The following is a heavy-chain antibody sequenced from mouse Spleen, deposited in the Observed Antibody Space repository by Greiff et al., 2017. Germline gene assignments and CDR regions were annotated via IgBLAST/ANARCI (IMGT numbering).Heavy chain of an antibody. CDR1: GYSFTDYN. CDR3: ARSWYYGSSYDNWYFDV. Sequence: VQLQQSGPELVKPGASVKISCKASGYSFTDYNMNWVKQSNGKSLEWIGVINPNYGTTSYNQKFKGKATLTVDQSSSTAYMQLNSLTSEDSAVYYCARSWYYGSSYDNWYFDVWGAGTTVTVSS. D-gene: IGHD1-1*01. V-gene: IGHV1-39*01. CDR2: INPNYGTT. J-gene: IGHJ1*01.